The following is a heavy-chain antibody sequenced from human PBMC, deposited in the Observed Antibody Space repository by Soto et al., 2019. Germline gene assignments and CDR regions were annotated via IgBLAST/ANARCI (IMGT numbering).Heavy chain of an antibody. V-gene: IGHV3-66*01. Sequence: VQLVESGGGLVQPGGSLRLSCAASGFTVSSNYMSWVRQAPGKGLEWVSVIYSGGSTYYADSVKGRFTISRDNSKNTLYLQMNSLRAEDTAVYYCARELGYCTNGVCYPCYYYYYMDVWGKGTTVTVFS. CDR2: IYSGGST. CDR1: GFTVSSNY. CDR3: ARELGYCTNGVCYPCYYYYYMDV. J-gene: IGHJ6*03. D-gene: IGHD2-8*01.